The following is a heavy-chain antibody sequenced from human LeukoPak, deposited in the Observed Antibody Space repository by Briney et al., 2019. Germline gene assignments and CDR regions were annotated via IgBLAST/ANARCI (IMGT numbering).Heavy chain of an antibody. Sequence: GGSLRLSCAASGFTFSSYEMNWVRQAPGKGLEWVSYISSSGTSIYYADSVKGRFTMSRDTAKNSLYLQMNSLRAEDTAVYYCARDHVVRGAYLDYWGQGTLVTVSS. V-gene: IGHV3-48*03. D-gene: IGHD3-10*01. CDR1: GFTFSSYE. J-gene: IGHJ4*02. CDR2: ISSSGTSI. CDR3: ARDHVVRGAYLDY.